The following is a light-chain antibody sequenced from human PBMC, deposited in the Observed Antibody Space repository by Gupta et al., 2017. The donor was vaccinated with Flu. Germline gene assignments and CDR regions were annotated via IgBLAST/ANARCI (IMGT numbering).Light chain of an antibody. J-gene: IGKJ4*01. CDR3: QVSQVSPPPFA. V-gene: IGKV3-11*01. CDR1: QSVSRY. Sequence: SMSAAPGSRSSLSCKGSQSVSRYHSWDRHKSGQSNRLHIHVNSQRASGIPERVSFSGSGTDFALTMRSLTAEAFAVEDCQVSQVSPPPFAFGGGTNVEIK. CDR2: VNS.